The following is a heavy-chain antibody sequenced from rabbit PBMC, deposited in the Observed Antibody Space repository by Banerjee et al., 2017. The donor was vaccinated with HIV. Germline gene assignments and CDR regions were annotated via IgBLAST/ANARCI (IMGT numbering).Heavy chain of an antibody. J-gene: IGHJ6*01. CDR1: GVSFRGDCH. V-gene: IGHV1S40*01. CDR3: ARDTSSSFSSYGMDL. CDR2: IDAGSSGFT. D-gene: IGHD1-1*01. Sequence: HSLDESGCDLVKPEGSRTLTCIASGVSFRGDCHTSRVRQAPGMGLEWIACIDAGSSGFTYSASWAQGRFTISKTSSTTVTLQMTSLTAADTAIYFCARDTSSSFSSYGMDLWGPGTLVTVS.